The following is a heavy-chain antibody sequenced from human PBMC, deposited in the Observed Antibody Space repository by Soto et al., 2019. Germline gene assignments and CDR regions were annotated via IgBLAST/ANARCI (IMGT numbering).Heavy chain of an antibody. Sequence: GASVKVSCKASGGTFSSYAISWVRRAPGQGLEWMGGIIPIFGTANYAQKFQGRVTITADKSTSTAYKELSSLRSEDTAVYYCARVRYYSNFDYYYYGMDVWGQGTTVTVSS. CDR1: GGTFSSYA. CDR3: ARVRYYSNFDYYYYGMDV. CDR2: IIPIFGTA. V-gene: IGHV1-69*06. D-gene: IGHD4-4*01. J-gene: IGHJ6*02.